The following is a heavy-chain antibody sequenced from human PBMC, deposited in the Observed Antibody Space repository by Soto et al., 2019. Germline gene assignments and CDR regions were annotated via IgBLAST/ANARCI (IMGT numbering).Heavy chain of an antibody. D-gene: IGHD3-22*01. CDR3: AKGLYDSSGYYAYYYYYYGMDV. CDR1: GFTFSSYA. V-gene: IGHV3-23*01. J-gene: IGHJ6*02. Sequence: PGGSLRLSCAASGFTFSSYAMSWVRQAPGKGLEWVSAISGSGGSTYYADSVKGRFTISRDNSKNTLYLQMNSLRAEDTAVYYCAKGLYDSSGYYAYYYYYYGMDVWGQGTTVTV. CDR2: ISGSGGST.